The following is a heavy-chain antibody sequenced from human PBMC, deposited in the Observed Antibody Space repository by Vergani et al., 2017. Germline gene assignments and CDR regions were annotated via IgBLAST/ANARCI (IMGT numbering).Heavy chain of an antibody. CDR1: GGSISSYY. CDR2: IYTSGST. Sequence: QVQLQESGPGLVKPSETLSLTCTVSGGSISSYYWSWIRQPAGKGLEWIGRIYTSGSTNYNPSLKSRVTMSVDTSKNQFSLKLSSVTAADTAVYYCTRHFLVEETGGRRHYYYGMDVWGQGTTVTVSS. D-gene: IGHD1-14*01. V-gene: IGHV4-4*07. J-gene: IGHJ6*02. CDR3: TRHFLVEETGGRRHYYYGMDV.